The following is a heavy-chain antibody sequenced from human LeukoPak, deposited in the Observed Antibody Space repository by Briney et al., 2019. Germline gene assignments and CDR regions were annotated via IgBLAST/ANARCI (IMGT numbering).Heavy chain of an antibody. D-gene: IGHD2-8*02. V-gene: IGHV3-23*01. Sequence: GGSLRLSRVASGFTFRTYAMSWVRQTPWMGLEWVSAISGSDPGTYHADSVKGRFTISRDNSKNTIYLQMNNLRAEDTAIYFCAKAPLGSCTGARCYSLDAWGKGTTVSVSS. CDR3: AKAPLGSCTGARCYSLDA. CDR2: ISGSDPGT. CDR1: GFTFRTYA. J-gene: IGHJ6*03.